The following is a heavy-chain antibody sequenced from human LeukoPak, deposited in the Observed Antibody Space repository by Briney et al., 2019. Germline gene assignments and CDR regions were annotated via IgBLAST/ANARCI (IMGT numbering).Heavy chain of an antibody. CDR2: IKQDGSEK. CDR3: AREPYGGTPSYYYYYYMDV. D-gene: IGHD3-16*01. V-gene: IGHV3-7*01. J-gene: IGHJ6*03. Sequence: PGGSLRLSCAASGFTFSSYWMSWVRQAPGKGLEWVANIKQDGSEKYYVDSVKGRFTISRDNAKNSLYLQMNSLRAEDTAVYYCAREPYGGTPSYYYYYYMDVWGKGTTVTVSS. CDR1: GFTFSSYW.